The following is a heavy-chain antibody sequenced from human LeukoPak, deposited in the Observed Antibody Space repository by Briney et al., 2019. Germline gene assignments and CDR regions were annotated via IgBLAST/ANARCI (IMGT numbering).Heavy chain of an antibody. CDR3: ASGGMPNFDY. J-gene: IGHJ4*02. Sequence: SETLSLTCTVSDGSISSSSYYWSWIRQPAGKGLEWIGRFYTSGSTNYNPSLQSRVTISVDTSKNQFSLKLGSVTAADTAVYYCASGGMPNFDYWGQGTLVTVSS. CDR2: FYTSGST. D-gene: IGHD2-2*01. CDR1: DGSISSSSYY. V-gene: IGHV4-61*02.